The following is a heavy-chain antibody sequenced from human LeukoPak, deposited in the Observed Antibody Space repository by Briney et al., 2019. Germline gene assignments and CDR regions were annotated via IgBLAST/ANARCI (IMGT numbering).Heavy chain of an antibody. J-gene: IGHJ5*02. CDR1: GFTFSGSA. Sequence: QSGGSLRLSCAASGFTFSGSAMHWVRQASGKGLEWVGRIRSKANNYATGYAASVKGRFTISRDDSKNTAYLQMNSLKTEDTAVYYCAPADYSDTSGNDYAWGQGTLVTVSS. V-gene: IGHV3-73*01. CDR2: IRSKANNYAT. CDR3: APADYSDTSGNDYA. D-gene: IGHD3-22*01.